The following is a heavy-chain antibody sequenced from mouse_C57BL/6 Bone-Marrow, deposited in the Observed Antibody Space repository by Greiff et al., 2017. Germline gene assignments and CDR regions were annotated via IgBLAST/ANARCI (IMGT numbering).Heavy chain of an antibody. CDR1: GYTFTSYW. D-gene: IGHD2-3*01. Sequence: QVQLLQPGADLVKPGASVKLSCKASGYTFTSYWMPWVKQRPGQGLEWIGEIDPSDSYTNYNQTFKGKATLTVDTTSSTAYMQLSSLTSEDSAVYDRARDEVTKTDFDYWGQGTTLTVAS. J-gene: IGHJ2*01. CDR3: ARDEVTKTDFDY. CDR2: IDPSDSYT. V-gene: IGHV1-50*01.